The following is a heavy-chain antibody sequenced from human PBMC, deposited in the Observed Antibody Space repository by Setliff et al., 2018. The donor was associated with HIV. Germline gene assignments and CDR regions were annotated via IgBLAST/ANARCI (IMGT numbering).Heavy chain of an antibody. CDR2: IYARGST. V-gene: IGHV4-38-2*01. CDR3: ARVLAAAGSFDY. J-gene: IGHJ4*02. CDR1: GYAISSGYY. Sequence: SETLSLTCAVSGYAISSGYYWGWIRRPPGKGLEWIGSIYARGSTYYNPSLKSRVTISVDTSKNQFSLKLSSVTAADTAVYYCARVLAAAGSFDYWGQGTLVTVSS. D-gene: IGHD6-13*01.